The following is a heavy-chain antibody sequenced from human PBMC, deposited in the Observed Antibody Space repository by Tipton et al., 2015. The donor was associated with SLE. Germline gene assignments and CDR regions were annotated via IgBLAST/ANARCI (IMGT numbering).Heavy chain of an antibody. V-gene: IGHV3-11*04. Sequence: SLRLSCAASGFTFSDYYMSWIRQAPGKGLEWLSYIDTTGSTKFYADSVKGRFTISRDNDGKSVYLQMNSLRAEDTAVYYCARGSPRYFGLWGRGTLVTVSS. CDR3: ARGSPRYFGL. CDR1: GFTFSDYY. J-gene: IGHJ2*01. D-gene: IGHD1-26*01. CDR2: IDTTGSTK.